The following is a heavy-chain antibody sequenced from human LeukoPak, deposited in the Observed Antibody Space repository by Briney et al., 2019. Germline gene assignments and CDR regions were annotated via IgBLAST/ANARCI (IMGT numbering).Heavy chain of an antibody. CDR3: ARGGATYYYDSSGSTLDY. CDR1: GYTFTSYY. Sequence: ASVKVSCKASGYTFTSYYMHWVRQAPGQGLEWMGIINPSGGSTSYAQKFQGRVTMTRDTSTSTVYMELSSLRSEDTAVYYCARGGATYYYDSSGSTLDYWGQGTLVTVSS. D-gene: IGHD3-22*01. V-gene: IGHV1-46*01. J-gene: IGHJ4*02. CDR2: INPSGGST.